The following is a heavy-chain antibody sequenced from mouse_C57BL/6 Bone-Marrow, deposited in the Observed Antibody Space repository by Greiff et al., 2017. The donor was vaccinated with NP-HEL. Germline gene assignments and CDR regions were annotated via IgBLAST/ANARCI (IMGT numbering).Heavy chain of an antibody. Sequence: EVHLVESGTVLARPGASVKMSCKTSGYTFTSYWMHWVKQRPGQGLEWIGAIYPGNSDTSYNQKFKGKAKLTAVTSASTAYMELSSLTNEDSAVYYCTREWKDYGSSQFAYWGQGTLVTVSA. V-gene: IGHV1-5*01. CDR3: TREWKDYGSSQFAY. CDR1: GYTFTSYW. D-gene: IGHD1-1*01. J-gene: IGHJ3*01. CDR2: IYPGNSDT.